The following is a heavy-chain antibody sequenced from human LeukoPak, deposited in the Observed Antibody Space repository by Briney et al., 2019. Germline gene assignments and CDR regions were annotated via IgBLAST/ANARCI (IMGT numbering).Heavy chain of an antibody. CDR2: ISGSGGST. D-gene: IGHD6-19*01. V-gene: IGHV3-23*01. CDR3: AKDIDWLAFED. CDR1: GFTFSSYG. Sequence: GGSLRLSCAASGFTFSSYGMSWVRQAPGKGLEWVSGISGSGGSTYYADSVKGRFTISRDNSEKTVYLQMNSLTVEDTAVYYCAKDIDWLAFEDWGQGTLVTVSS. J-gene: IGHJ4*02.